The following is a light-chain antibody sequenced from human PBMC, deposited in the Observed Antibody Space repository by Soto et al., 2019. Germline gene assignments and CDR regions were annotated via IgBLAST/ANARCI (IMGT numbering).Light chain of an antibody. CDR2: GAS. CDR3: QQYNNWPGT. V-gene: IGKV3-15*01. Sequence: EVLMTQSPDTLYVSPGERVTLSCRASQSVSDKLAWYQQKPGQAPRLLISGASTRATGLPARFSGSGSGTEFTLTISSLQSEDFAVYYCQQYNNWPGTFGQGTKVDI. CDR1: QSVSDK. J-gene: IGKJ1*01.